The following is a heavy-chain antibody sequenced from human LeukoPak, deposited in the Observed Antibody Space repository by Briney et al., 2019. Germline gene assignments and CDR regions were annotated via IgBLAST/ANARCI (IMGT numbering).Heavy chain of an antibody. CDR1: GFNFDDYG. Sequence: AGGSLRLSCAASGFNFDDYGMHWVRQAPGKGLEWVSLISWDGGTTYYADSVKGRFTISRDNSKNSLYLQMNSLTAEDTAFYYCAGGSSGDIDYWGQGTLVTVSS. CDR3: AGGSSGDIDY. D-gene: IGHD3-22*01. CDR2: ISWDGGTT. J-gene: IGHJ4*02. V-gene: IGHV3-43D*03.